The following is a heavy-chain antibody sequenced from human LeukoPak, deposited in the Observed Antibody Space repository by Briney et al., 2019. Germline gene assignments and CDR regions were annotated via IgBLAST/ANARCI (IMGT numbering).Heavy chain of an antibody. CDR1: GGSISSYY. Sequence: PSETLSLTCTVSGGSISSYYWSWIRQPAGKGLEWIGRIYTSGSTNYNPSLKSRVTMSVDTSKNQFSLKLSSVTAADTAVYYCARDLVGYCSSTSCYTDAFDIWGQGTMVTVSS. CDR2: IYTSGST. J-gene: IGHJ3*02. CDR3: ARDLVGYCSSTSCYTDAFDI. D-gene: IGHD2-2*02. V-gene: IGHV4-4*07.